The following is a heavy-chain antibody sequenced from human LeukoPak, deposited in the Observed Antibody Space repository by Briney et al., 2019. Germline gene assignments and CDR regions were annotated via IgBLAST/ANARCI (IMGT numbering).Heavy chain of an antibody. J-gene: IGHJ4*02. V-gene: IGHV3-23*01. D-gene: IGHD2-15*01. Sequence: GGSLRLSCAASGFTFSSYAMSWVRQAPGKGLEWVSAISGSGGSTYYADSVKGRFTISRDNSKNTLYLQTNSLRAEDTAVYYCAKSRSGRTAFDYWGQGTLVTVSS. CDR2: ISGSGGST. CDR3: AKSRSGRTAFDY. CDR1: GFTFSSYA.